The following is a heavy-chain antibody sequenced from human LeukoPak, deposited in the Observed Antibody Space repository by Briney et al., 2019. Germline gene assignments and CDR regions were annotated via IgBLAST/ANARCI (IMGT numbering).Heavy chain of an antibody. CDR1: GYTFTGYY. V-gene: IGHV1-2*02. CDR3: ARGGWYSSSSYLNFWFDP. Sequence: ASVKVSCKASGYTFTGYYMHWVRQAPGQGLEWMGWINPNSGGTNYAQKFQGRVTMTRDTSISTAYMELSRLRSDDTAVYYCARGGWYSSSSYLNFWFDPWGQGTLVTVSS. J-gene: IGHJ5*02. D-gene: IGHD6-6*01. CDR2: INPNSGGT.